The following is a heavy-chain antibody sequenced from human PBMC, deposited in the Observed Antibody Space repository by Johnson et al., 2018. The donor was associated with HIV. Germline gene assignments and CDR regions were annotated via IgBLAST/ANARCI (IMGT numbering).Heavy chain of an antibody. D-gene: IGHD6-6*01. J-gene: IGHJ3*02. Sequence: QVQLVESGGSVVRPGGSLRLSCAASGFTFSDYYMSWIRQAPGKGLEWVSYISSSGSTVYYADSVKGRFTISRDNAKNSLYLQMNSLRAEDTAVYYCARSYSSSSHDAFDIWGQGTMVTVSS. CDR1: GFTFSDYY. CDR2: ISSSGSTV. CDR3: ARSYSSSSHDAFDI. V-gene: IGHV3-11*04.